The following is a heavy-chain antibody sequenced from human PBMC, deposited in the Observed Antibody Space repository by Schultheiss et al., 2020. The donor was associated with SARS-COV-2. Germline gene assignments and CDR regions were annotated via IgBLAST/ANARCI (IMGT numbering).Heavy chain of an antibody. V-gene: IGHV4-30-2*01. Sequence: SETLSLTCTVSGGSISSGGYYWSWIRQPPGKGLEWIGYIYHSESTHYNPSLKSRVTISLDRSKNQFSLNLNSVTAADTAVYYCARAPFSRWTGYYANYYGLDVWGQGTTVTVSS. CDR1: GGSISSGGYY. CDR3: ARAPFSRWTGYYANYYGLDV. J-gene: IGHJ6*02. CDR2: IYHSEST. D-gene: IGHD3/OR15-3a*01.